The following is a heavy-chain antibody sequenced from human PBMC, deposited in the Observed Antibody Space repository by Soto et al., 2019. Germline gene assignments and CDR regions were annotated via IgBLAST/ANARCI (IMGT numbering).Heavy chain of an antibody. CDR2: ISGNAGTT. D-gene: IGHD3-3*01. V-gene: IGHV3-23*01. CDR1: GFTFSNYA. Sequence: GGSLRLSCAASGFTFSNYAMSWVRQAPGKGLEWVSAISGNAGTTYYADSVTGRFTISRDNSKNTLYLQMSSLRAEDTAVYYCAKVPNYDFWSGPLMDVWGKGTTVTVSS. J-gene: IGHJ6*03. CDR3: AKVPNYDFWSGPLMDV.